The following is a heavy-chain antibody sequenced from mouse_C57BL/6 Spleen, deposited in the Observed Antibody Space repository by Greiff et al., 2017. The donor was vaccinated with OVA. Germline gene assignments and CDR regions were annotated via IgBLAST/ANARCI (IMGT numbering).Heavy chain of an antibody. CDR1: GFTFSSYA. J-gene: IGHJ1*03. CDR2: ISAGGSYT. D-gene: IGHD2-12*01. Sequence: EVKLMESGGGLVKPGGSLKLSCAASGFTFSSYAMSWVHQTPEKRLEWVGTISAGGSYTYYNDKVKGRVTISTDNANNNPYLQMSHLTSEDSAMYYCASTIVTDYWYFDVWGTGTTLTVSS. V-gene: IGHV5-4*03. CDR3: ASTIVTDYWYFDV.